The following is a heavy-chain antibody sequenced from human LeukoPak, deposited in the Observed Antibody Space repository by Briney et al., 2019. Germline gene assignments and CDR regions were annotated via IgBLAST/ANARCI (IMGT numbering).Heavy chain of an antibody. D-gene: IGHD3-22*01. V-gene: IGHV3-21*04. CDR3: ARDSNYYDSSAYYDAFDI. Sequence: GGSLRLSCAASGFTFSTYTMNWVRQAPGKGLEWVSSISSSSSSIYYADSAKGRFTISRDNAKNSLYLQMNSLRAEDTAVYYCARDSNYYDSSAYYDAFDIWGQRTMVTVSS. CDR1: GFTFSTYT. CDR2: ISSSSSSI. J-gene: IGHJ3*02.